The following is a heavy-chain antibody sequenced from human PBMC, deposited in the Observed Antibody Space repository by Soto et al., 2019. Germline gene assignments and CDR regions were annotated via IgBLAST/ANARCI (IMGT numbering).Heavy chain of an antibody. V-gene: IGHV1-8*01. CDR2: MNPNSGNT. Sequence: ASVKVSCKASGYTFTSYDINWVRQATGQGLEWMGWMNPNSGNTGYAQKFQGRVTMTRNTSISTAYMELRSLRSDDTAVYYCALLSYCTTVTCFYLDYWGQGTPVTVSS. D-gene: IGHD2-8*01. CDR1: GYTFTSYD. J-gene: IGHJ4*02. CDR3: ALLSYCTTVTCFYLDY.